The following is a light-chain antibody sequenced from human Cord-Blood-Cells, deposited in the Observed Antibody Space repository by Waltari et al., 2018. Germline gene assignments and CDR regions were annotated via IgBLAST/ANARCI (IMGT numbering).Light chain of an antibody. Sequence: IQLTQSPSSLSASVGDRVTITWRASQGISSYLAWYQQKPGKAPKLLIYAASTLQSGVPSRFSGSGSGTDFTLTISSLQPEDFATYYCQQLNSYPRTFGQGTKLEIK. CDR1: QGISSY. J-gene: IGKJ2*01. CDR2: AAS. CDR3: QQLNSYPRT. V-gene: IGKV1-9*01.